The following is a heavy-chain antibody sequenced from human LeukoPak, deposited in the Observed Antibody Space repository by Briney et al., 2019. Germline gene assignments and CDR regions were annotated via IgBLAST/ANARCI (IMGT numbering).Heavy chain of an antibody. CDR3: ARSYGSGSPDY. J-gene: IGHJ4*02. Sequence: AXXKVSCKASGYTFTGYYMHWVRQAPGQRLEWMGRINPNSGGTNYAQKFQGRGTMNREKSNSTAYMELSRLRSDDTAVYYCARSYGSGSPDYWGQGALVTVSS. CDR1: GYTFTGYY. CDR2: INPNSGGT. V-gene: IGHV1-2*06. D-gene: IGHD3-10*01.